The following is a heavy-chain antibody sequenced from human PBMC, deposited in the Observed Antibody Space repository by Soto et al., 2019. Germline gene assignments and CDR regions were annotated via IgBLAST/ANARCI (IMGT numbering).Heavy chain of an antibody. Sequence: SETLSLTCTVSGGSIGSRSHYCGWIRQPPGKGLAWLGTIFYSVNTFYNPHLLSRVTISVDTSKNQFSLRLTSVTAADTAVYYCARTSYCSDSNCFFFHYYGPDVLGQGNTVTVSS. D-gene: IGHD2-2*01. CDR2: IFYSVNT. J-gene: IGHJ6*02. CDR1: GGSIGSRSHY. V-gene: IGHV4-39*01. CDR3: ARTSYCSDSNCFFFHYYGPDV.